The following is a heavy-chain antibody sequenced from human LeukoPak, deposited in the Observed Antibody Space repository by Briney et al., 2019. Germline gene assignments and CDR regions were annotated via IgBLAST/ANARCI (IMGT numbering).Heavy chain of an antibody. D-gene: IGHD3-22*01. CDR1: GGSISSITYY. CDR2: MYYRGNT. V-gene: IGHV4-39*07. Sequence: SETLSLTCTVSGGSISSITYYWGWIRQPPGKGLEWVGHMYYRGNTFYNPSLKSRVTISVDSSKNHFSLRLSSVTAADTAVYYCATVSGYYYFYYYMDVWGKGTTVTVS. J-gene: IGHJ6*03. CDR3: ATVSGYYYFYYYMDV.